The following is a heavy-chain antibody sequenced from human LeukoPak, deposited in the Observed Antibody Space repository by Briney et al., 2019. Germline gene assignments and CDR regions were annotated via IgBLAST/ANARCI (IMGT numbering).Heavy chain of an antibody. CDR1: GFTFSSYA. J-gene: IGHJ3*02. D-gene: IGHD3-3*01. Sequence: GGSLRLSCAASGFTFSSYAMSWIRQAPGKGLEWVSYISSSGSTIYYADSVKGRFTISRDNAKNSLYLQMNSLRAEDTAVYYCARDCHYDFWSGPDAFDIWGQGTMVTVSS. V-gene: IGHV3-11*01. CDR2: ISSSGSTI. CDR3: ARDCHYDFWSGPDAFDI.